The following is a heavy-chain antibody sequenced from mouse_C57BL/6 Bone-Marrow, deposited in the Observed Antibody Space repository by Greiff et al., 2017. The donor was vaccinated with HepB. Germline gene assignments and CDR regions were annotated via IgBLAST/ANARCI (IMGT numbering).Heavy chain of an antibody. CDR2: INPNNGGT. J-gene: IGHJ2*01. Sequence: EVKLVESGPELVKPGASVKIPCKASGYTFTDYNMDWVKQSHGKSLEWIGDINPNNGGTIYNQKFKGKATLTVDKSSSTAYMELRSLTSEDTAVYYCARDEFDYWGQGTTLTVSS. CDR1: GYTFTDYN. CDR3: ARDEFDY. V-gene: IGHV1-18*01.